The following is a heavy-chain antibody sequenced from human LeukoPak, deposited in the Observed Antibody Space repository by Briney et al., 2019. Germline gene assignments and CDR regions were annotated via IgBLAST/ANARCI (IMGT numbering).Heavy chain of an antibody. D-gene: IGHD3-22*01. Sequence: GGSLRLSCAASGFTFSSYGMHWVRQAPGKGLEWVAFIRYDGSNKYYADSVKGRFTISRDNSKNTLYLQMNSLRAEDTAVYYCASRDYYDSSGYPDAFDIWGQGTMVTVS. CDR3: ASRDYYDSSGYPDAFDI. V-gene: IGHV3-30*02. CDR2: IRYDGSNK. J-gene: IGHJ3*02. CDR1: GFTFSSYG.